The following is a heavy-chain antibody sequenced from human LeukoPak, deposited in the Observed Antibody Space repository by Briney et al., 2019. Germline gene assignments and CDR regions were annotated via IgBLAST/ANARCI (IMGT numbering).Heavy chain of an antibody. Sequence: ASETLSLTCAVYGGSFSDYYWSWIRQPAGKGLEWIGRIYTSGGTNYNPSLKSRVTISVDTSKNQFSLKLSSVTAADTAVYYCARTLRYCSGGSCYSNFDYWGQGTLVTVSS. CDR3: ARTLRYCSGGSCYSNFDY. D-gene: IGHD2-15*01. V-gene: IGHV4-59*10. CDR1: GGSFSDYY. J-gene: IGHJ4*02. CDR2: IYTSGGT.